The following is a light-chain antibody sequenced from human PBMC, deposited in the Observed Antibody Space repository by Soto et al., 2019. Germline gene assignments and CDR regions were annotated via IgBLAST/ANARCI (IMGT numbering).Light chain of an antibody. V-gene: IGKV1-5*01. CDR3: QQYNGYSHT. CDR2: DAS. CDR1: QSISHW. J-gene: IGKJ2*01. Sequence: DIPMTQSPSTLSASVGDRVTITCRATQSISHWLAWYQQKPGNAPKLLIYDASSLQSGDPSRFSGSGYGTEFALTISSLQPDDFATYYCQQYNGYSHTFGQGTKMEIK.